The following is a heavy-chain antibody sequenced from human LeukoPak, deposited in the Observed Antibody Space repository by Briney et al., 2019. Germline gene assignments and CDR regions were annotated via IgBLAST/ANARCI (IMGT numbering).Heavy chain of an antibody. Sequence: GGSLRLSCAASGFTIDDYTMHWVRQAPGKGLEWVSLISWDGGSTYYADSVKGRFTISRDNSKNSLYLQMNSLRTEDTALYYCAKDIEWLRLGHGVDYWGQGTLVTVSS. D-gene: IGHD5-12*01. V-gene: IGHV3-43*01. J-gene: IGHJ4*02. CDR1: GFTIDDYT. CDR3: AKDIEWLRLGHGVDY. CDR2: ISWDGGST.